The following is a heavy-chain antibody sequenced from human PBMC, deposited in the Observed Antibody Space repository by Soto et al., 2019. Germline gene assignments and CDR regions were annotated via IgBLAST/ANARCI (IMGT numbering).Heavy chain of an antibody. J-gene: IGHJ3*02. CDR2: VKSDGSAT. CDR3: AREAWYDAFDI. D-gene: IGHD2-15*01. V-gene: IGHV3-74*01. Sequence: GGSLRLSCAASGFTFSSYSMHWVRQAPGKGLVWVSRVKSDGSATSYADSVKGRFTISRDNAKNMLYVQMNSLRAEDSAVYYCAREAWYDAFDIWGQGTMVTVSS. CDR1: GFTFSSYS.